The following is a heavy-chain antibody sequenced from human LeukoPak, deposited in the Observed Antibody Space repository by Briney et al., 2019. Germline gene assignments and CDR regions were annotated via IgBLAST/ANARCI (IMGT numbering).Heavy chain of an antibody. CDR2: INHSEST. D-gene: IGHD1-14*01. CDR1: GGSFSGYY. J-gene: IGHJ6*04. V-gene: IGHV4-34*01. Sequence: PSETLSLTCAVYGGSFSGYYWSWIRQPPRKGREWIEEINHSESTNYNPPLKSRVTISVVTSKNQFSLKLSSVTAADTAVYYCASPPLRTSYYGMDVWGKGTTVTVSS. CDR3: ASPPLRTSYYGMDV.